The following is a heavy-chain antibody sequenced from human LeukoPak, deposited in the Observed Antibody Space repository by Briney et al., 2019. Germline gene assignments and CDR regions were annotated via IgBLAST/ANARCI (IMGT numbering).Heavy chain of an antibody. J-gene: IGHJ4*02. D-gene: IGHD6-13*01. CDR1: GGSISNDKW. CDR2: MYHSGST. Sequence: SGTLSLTCAVSGGSISNDKWWSWVRQSPVRGLEWIGEMYHSGSTNYNPSLKSRVTISVDKSNNQFSLKLISVTAADTAMYYCATGTSWYYYYWGQGTPVTVSS. CDR3: ATGTSWYYYY. V-gene: IGHV4-4*02.